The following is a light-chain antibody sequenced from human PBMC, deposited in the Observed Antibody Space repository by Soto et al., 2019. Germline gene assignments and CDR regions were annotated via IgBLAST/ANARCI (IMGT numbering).Light chain of an antibody. CDR3: AAWDDNLNGPGYV. CDR2: SNY. CDR1: STNIGGNT. Sequence: QSVLTQPPSASGTPGQRVTISCSGSSTNIGGNTVNWYQQLPGTAPKLLIYSNYQRPSGVPDRFSGSKSGTSASLAISGLQSEDEADYYCAAWDDNLNGPGYVXGTGTKVTVL. J-gene: IGLJ1*01. V-gene: IGLV1-44*01.